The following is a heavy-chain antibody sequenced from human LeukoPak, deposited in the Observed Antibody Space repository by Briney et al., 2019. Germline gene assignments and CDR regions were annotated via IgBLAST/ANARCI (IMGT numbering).Heavy chain of an antibody. V-gene: IGHV3-30*18. J-gene: IGHJ4*02. CDR1: GXTFSSYG. Sequence: PGRSLRLSCAASGXTFSSYGVHWVRQAPGKGLEWVAVISYDGSNKYYADSVKGRFTISRDNSKNTLYLQMNSLRAEDTAVYYCANLVEMATIADYWGQGTLVTVSS. CDR3: ANLVEMATIADY. D-gene: IGHD5-24*01. CDR2: ISYDGSNK.